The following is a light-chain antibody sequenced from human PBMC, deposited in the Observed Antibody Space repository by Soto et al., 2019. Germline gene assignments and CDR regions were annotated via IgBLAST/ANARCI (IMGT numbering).Light chain of an antibody. Sequence: IVMTQSPATLSLSPGERATLSCRASQSISSFLAWYQQKPGQAPRLLIYGASNRATGIPARFSGSGSGTDFTLTISSLEPEDFAVYYCQQYGSSPWTFGQGTKVHIK. J-gene: IGKJ1*01. V-gene: IGKV3-20*01. CDR2: GAS. CDR1: QSISSF. CDR3: QQYGSSPWT.